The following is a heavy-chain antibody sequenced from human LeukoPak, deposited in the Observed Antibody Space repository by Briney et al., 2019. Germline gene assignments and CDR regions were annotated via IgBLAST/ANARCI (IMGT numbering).Heavy chain of an antibody. CDR1: GGSITSGAYA. Sequence: SETLSLTCAVSGGSITSGAYAWSWIRQPPGKGLEWIGYIYRSGSTSYKPSLKSRLSITIDKSKNQFSLNLRSVTAADTAFYHCARGGGFYGSGTTHFDYWGQGTLATVSS. V-gene: IGHV4-30-2*01. J-gene: IGHJ4*02. CDR3: ARGGGFYGSGTTHFDY. D-gene: IGHD3-10*01. CDR2: IYRSGST.